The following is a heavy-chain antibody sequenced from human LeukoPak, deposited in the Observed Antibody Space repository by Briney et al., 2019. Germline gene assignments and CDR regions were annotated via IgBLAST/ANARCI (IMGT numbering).Heavy chain of an antibody. D-gene: IGHD2-2*01. CDR2: ISGSGGST. Sequence: GGSLRLSCAASGFTFSSYAMSWVRQAPGKGLEWVSAISGSGGSTYSADSVKGRFTISRDNSKNTLYPQMNSLRAEDTAVYYCAKADTQVVPASILVYWGQGTLVTVSS. J-gene: IGHJ4*02. CDR3: AKADTQVVPASILVY. CDR1: GFTFSSYA. V-gene: IGHV3-23*01.